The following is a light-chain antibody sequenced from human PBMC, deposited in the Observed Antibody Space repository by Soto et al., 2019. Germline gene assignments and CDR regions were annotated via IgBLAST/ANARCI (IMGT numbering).Light chain of an antibody. CDR3: QQYNSYPWT. Sequence: DIQMTQSPSTLSASVGDRVTITCRASQSLSSWLAWYQQKPGKAPKLLIYDASSLESGVPSRFSGIGSGTEFTLTISSLQPDDFATYYCQQYNSYPWTFGQGTKVEIK. CDR1: QSLSSW. V-gene: IGKV1-5*01. J-gene: IGKJ1*01. CDR2: DAS.